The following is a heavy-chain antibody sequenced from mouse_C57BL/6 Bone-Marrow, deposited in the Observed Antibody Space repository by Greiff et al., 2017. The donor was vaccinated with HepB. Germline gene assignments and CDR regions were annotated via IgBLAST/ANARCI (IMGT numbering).Heavy chain of an antibody. CDR2: IRLKSDNYAT. J-gene: IGHJ1*03. Sequence: EVMLVESGGGLVQPGGSMKLSCVASGFTFSNYWMNWVRQSPEKGLEWVAQIRLKSDNYATHYAESVKGRFTISRDDSKSSVYLQMNNLRAEDTGIYYCTIITTVVKWYFDVWGTGTTVTVSS. CDR1: GFTFSNYW. D-gene: IGHD1-1*01. V-gene: IGHV6-3*01. CDR3: TIITTVVKWYFDV.